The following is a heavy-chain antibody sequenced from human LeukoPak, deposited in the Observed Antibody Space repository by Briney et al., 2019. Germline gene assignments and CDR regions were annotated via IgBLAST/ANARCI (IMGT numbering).Heavy chain of an antibody. CDR2: INSDGSST. D-gene: IGHD5-18*01. CDR1: GFTFRGNW. V-gene: IGHV3-74*01. Sequence: PGGSLRLSCAVSGFTFRGNWMHWVRQAPGKGLVWVSRINSDGSSTSYADSVKGRFTISRDNAKNTLYLQMNSLRAEDTAVYYCARVPSGYSYGWVDYWGQGTLVTVSS. J-gene: IGHJ4*02. CDR3: ARVPSGYSYGWVDY.